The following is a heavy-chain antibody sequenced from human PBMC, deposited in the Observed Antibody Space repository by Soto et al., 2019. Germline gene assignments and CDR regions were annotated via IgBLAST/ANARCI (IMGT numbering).Heavy chain of an antibody. CDR2: IYYSGST. Sequence: QLQLQESGPGLVKPSETLSLTCTVSGGSISSSSYYWGWIRQPPGKGLEWIGSIYYSGSTYYNPSLKSRVTISVDTSKNQFSLKLSSVTAADTAVYYCAGNSGYDLTWFDPWGQGTLVTVSS. V-gene: IGHV4-39*01. D-gene: IGHD5-12*01. CDR3: AGNSGYDLTWFDP. J-gene: IGHJ5*02. CDR1: GGSISSSSYY.